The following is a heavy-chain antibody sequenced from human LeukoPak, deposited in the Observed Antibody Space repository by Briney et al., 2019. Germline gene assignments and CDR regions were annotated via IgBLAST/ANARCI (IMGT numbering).Heavy chain of an antibody. V-gene: IGHV1-18*01. Sequence: ASVKVSCKTSGYTFATYSIHWVRQAPGQGLAWMGWISGYSGSTNYAQKLQGRVAMTTDTSTTTAYMELRSLKSDDTAVYDCAGEHSSGRHYYFDTWGQGTLVTVSS. CDR3: AGEHSSGRHYYFDT. CDR1: GYTFATYS. J-gene: IGHJ4*02. D-gene: IGHD6-19*01. CDR2: ISGYSGST.